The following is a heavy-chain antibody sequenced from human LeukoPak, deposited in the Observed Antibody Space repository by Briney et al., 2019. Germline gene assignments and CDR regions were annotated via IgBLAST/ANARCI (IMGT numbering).Heavy chain of an antibody. Sequence: GGSLRLSCAASGFTFSSYAMTWVRQAPGKGLEWVAVIIGNGDTTYYSDSVKGRFIISRDNSKNTLYLQMNSLRAEDTAVYYCAKDPPCSECLYWYFDLWGRGTLVTVSS. CDR1: GFTFSSYA. J-gene: IGHJ2*01. D-gene: IGHD3-3*01. V-gene: IGHV3-23*01. CDR3: AKDPPCSECLYWYFDL. CDR2: IIGNGDTT.